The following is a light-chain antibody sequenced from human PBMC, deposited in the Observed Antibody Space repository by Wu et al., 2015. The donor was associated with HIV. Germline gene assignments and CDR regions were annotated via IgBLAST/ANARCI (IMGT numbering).Light chain of an antibody. CDR2: GAS. Sequence: EIVLTQSPGTLSLSPGEGATLSCRASQSISNSLAWFQQKPGQAPRLLIYGASIRATGIPDRFSGSGSGTDFTLTISRLEPEDFAVYYCQQYVRSSWTFGQGTTVEIK. V-gene: IGKV3-20*01. J-gene: IGKJ1*01. CDR1: QSISNS. CDR3: QQYVRSSWT.